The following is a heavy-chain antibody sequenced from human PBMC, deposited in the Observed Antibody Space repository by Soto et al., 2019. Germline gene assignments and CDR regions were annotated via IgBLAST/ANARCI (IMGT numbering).Heavy chain of an antibody. CDR3: ARALQWEPPGFDI. CDR1: GYSFTSYW. J-gene: IGHJ3*02. D-gene: IGHD1-26*01. V-gene: IGHV5-51*01. CDR2: IYPGNSDT. Sequence: PGESLKISCKGSGYSFTSYWIGLVRQMPGKGLEWMGIIYPGNSDTRYSPSFQGQVTISADKSISTAYLQWSSLKASDNSMYYCARALQWEPPGFDIWGQGTMVTVSS.